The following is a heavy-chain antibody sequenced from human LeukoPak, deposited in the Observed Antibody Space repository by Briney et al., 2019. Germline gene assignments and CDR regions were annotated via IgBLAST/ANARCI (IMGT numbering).Heavy chain of an antibody. Sequence: GGSLRLSCAASGFTFSNHAMSWVRQAPGEGLEWVSAVSGSGDNTYYADSVKGRFTISRDNSKNTLYLHMSSLRAEDTAVYYCACTAYYYYYLDVWGKGTTVTVSS. J-gene: IGHJ6*03. D-gene: IGHD5-18*01. V-gene: IGHV3-23*01. CDR2: VSGSGDNT. CDR3: ACTAYYYYYLDV. CDR1: GFTFSNHA.